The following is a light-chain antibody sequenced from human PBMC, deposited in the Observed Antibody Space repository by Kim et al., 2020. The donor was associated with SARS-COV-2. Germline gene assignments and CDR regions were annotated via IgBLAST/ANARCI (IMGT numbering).Light chain of an antibody. J-gene: IGKJ2*01. V-gene: IGKV1-5*03. CDR2: YAS. CDR1: QRISTL. CDR3: QQCKTYPYT. Sequence: SASVENISPLTCQARQRISTLLAWYQQKPGKPPYLLLYYASTSESGVPSSFSGSGSGTEFTLTIGSLQPDDFATYYCQQCKTYPYTFGQGPTLDIK.